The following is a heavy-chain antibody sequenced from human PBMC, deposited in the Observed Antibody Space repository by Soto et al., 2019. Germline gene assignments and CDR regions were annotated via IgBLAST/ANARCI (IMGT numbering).Heavy chain of an antibody. V-gene: IGHV3-74*01. Sequence: HPGGSLRLSCAASGFTFSNYWMHWVRRAPGKGLVWVSRINGDGGSTTYADSVKGRFTISRDNAKNTLYLQMNNLRAEDTAVYYCAREGGNYFYGMDVWGQGTTVTVSS. J-gene: IGHJ6*02. CDR2: INGDGGST. CDR3: AREGGNYFYGMDV. CDR1: GFTFSNYW.